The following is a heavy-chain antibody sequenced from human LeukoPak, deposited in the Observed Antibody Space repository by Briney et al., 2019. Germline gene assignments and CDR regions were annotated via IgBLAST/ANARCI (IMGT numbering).Heavy chain of an antibody. D-gene: IGHD4-17*01. CDR3: ARVAPNYGDLFDH. Sequence: KPSETLSLTCAVYGGSFSSYYWSWIRQPPGKGLEWIAYISDIGSINYNPSLKSRVTISVDTSKNQFSLKLSSVTAADTAVYYCARVAPNYGDLFDHWGQGTLVTVSS. V-gene: IGHV4-59*01. CDR1: GGSFSSYY. CDR2: ISDIGSI. J-gene: IGHJ4*02.